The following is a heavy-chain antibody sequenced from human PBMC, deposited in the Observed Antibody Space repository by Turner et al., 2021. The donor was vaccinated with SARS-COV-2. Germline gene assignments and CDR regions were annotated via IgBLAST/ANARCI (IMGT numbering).Heavy chain of an antibody. CDR3: ASDCSSTSCQTGYFQH. CDR1: GYTFTSSG. CDR2: SSTYNGNT. Sequence: QVQLVQSGAEVKKPGASVMVSCKASGYTFTSSGIRWVRQAPGHGLEWMGWSSTYNGNTKDAQKLRGRVTMNTDTTTSTAYMERRSLRDDDTVVYYCASDCSSTSCQTGYFQHWGQGTLVTVSS. V-gene: IGHV1-18*04. J-gene: IGHJ1*01. D-gene: IGHD2-2*01.